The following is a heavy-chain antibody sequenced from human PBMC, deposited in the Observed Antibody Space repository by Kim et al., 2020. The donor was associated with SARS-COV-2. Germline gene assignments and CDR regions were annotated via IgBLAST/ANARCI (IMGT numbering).Heavy chain of an antibody. D-gene: IGHD1-26*01. CDR3: ARGQLTSGSSPVNYFDY. CDR2: INPSGGST. J-gene: IGHJ4*02. V-gene: IGHV1-46*01. CDR1: GYTFTSYY. Sequence: ASVKVSCKASGYTFTSYYMHWVRQAPGQGLEWMGIINPSGGSTSYAQKFQGRVTMTRDTSTSTVYMELSSLRSEDTAVYYCARGQLTSGSSPVNYFDYWGQGTLVTVSS.